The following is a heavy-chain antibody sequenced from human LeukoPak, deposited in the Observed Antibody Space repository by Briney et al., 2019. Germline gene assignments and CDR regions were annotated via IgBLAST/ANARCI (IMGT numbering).Heavy chain of an antibody. Sequence: VSVKVSCKASGYTFTSYDIIWVRQATGRGLEWMGWMNPNSGNTGYAQKFQGRVTMTRNTSISTAYMELSSLRSEDTAVYYCARATRQRGIDPWGRGTLVTVSS. V-gene: IGHV1-8*01. CDR1: GYTFTSYD. D-gene: IGHD1-26*01. CDR2: MNPNSGNT. CDR3: ARATRQRGIDP. J-gene: IGHJ5*02.